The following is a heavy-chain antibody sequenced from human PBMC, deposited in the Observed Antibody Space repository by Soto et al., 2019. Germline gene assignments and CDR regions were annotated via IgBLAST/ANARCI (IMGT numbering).Heavy chain of an antibody. V-gene: IGHV1-18*01. CDR1: GYTFTSYG. J-gene: IGHJ5*02. CDR2: ISAYNGNT. CDR3: ARDIVVVVAATQTNWFDP. Sequence: ASVTVSCQASGYTFTSYGISWVRQAPGQGLEWMGWISAYNGNTNYAQKLQGRVTMTTDTSTSTAYMELRSLRSDDTAVYYCARDIVVVVAATQTNWFDPWGQGTLVTVSS. D-gene: IGHD2-15*01.